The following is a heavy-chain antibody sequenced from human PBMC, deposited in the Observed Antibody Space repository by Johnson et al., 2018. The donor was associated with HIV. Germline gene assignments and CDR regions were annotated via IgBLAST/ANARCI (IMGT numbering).Heavy chain of an antibody. D-gene: IGHD3-3*02. CDR1: GFTFSDYY. V-gene: IGHV3-11*04. CDR3: AKSTQASIFRESGPYGAFDI. CDR2: SSSSGITI. Sequence: QVQLVESGGGLVKPGGSLRLSYAASGFTFSDYYMSWIRQGPGKGLEWVAYSSSSGITIYHADSVKGRFTISRDNSKKTLYVQMNSLRVEDTAVYYCAKSTQASIFRESGPYGAFDIWGQGTLVTVSS. J-gene: IGHJ3*02.